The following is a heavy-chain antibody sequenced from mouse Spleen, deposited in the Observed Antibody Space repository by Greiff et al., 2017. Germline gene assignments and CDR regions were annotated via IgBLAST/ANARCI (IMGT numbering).Heavy chain of an antibody. V-gene: IGHV5-9-3*01. CDR2: ISSGGSYT. J-gene: IGHJ4*01. Sequence: EVKLVESGGGLVKPGGSLKLSCAASGFTFSSYAMSWVRQTPEKRLEWVATISSGGSYTYYPDSVKGRFTISRDNAKNTLYLQMSSLRSEDTAMYYCARHTGFYAMDYWGQGTSVTVSS. CDR3: ARHTGFYAMDY. D-gene: IGHD4-1*01. CDR1: GFTFSSYA.